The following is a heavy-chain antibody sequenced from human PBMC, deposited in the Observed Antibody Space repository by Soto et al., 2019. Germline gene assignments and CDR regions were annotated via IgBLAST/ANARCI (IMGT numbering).Heavy chain of an antibody. J-gene: IGHJ6*02. CDR3: ARDKGFSMDV. V-gene: IGHV3-30-3*01. CDR2: ISYDGSNK. CDR1: GSTFSSYA. D-gene: IGHD2-15*01. Sequence: GGSLRLSCAASGSTFSSYAMHWVRQAPGKGLEWVAVISYDGSNKYYADSVKGRFTISRDNSKNTLYLQMNSLRAKDTAVYYCARDKGFSMDVWGQGTTVTVSS.